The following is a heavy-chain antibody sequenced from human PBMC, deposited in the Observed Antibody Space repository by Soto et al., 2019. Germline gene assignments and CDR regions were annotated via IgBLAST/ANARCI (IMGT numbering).Heavy chain of an antibody. V-gene: IGHV3-23*01. CDR3: AKWHTYYYDSRGFSGFDC. CDR2: MSGGGETT. Sequence: EVQLLESGGGLVQPGGSLRLSCAASGLTFSSYAINWVRQAPGKGLEWVSAMSGGGETTYYADSVKGRFTISRDNSRNKLYLQMNSLRAEDTAAYYCAKWHTYYYDSRGFSGFDCWGRGTLVTVSS. D-gene: IGHD3-22*01. CDR1: GLTFSSYA. J-gene: IGHJ4*01.